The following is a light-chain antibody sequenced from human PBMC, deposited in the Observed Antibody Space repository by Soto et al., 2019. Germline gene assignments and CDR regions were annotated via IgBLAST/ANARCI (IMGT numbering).Light chain of an antibody. V-gene: IGLV1-40*01. CDR1: SSNIGARLD. CDR3: QSYDSSLAGFV. J-gene: IGLJ1*01. Sequence: QSALPKPPSVTVAPGQRVTISCTGSSSNIGARLDVHWYRHLPGTAPKLLISVNTNGPSGVADRFSGSKSGTSASLAIAGLRAEDEADYYCQSYDSSLAGFVFGTGTKVTVL. CDR2: VNT.